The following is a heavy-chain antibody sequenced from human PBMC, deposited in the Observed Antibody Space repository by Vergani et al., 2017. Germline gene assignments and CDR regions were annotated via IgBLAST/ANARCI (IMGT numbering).Heavy chain of an antibody. CDR3: AQAGGGTSGGHY. Sequence: QVQLVQSGAEVKKPGSSVKVSCKASGGTFSSYAISWVRQAPGQGLEWMGRIIPIIGTANYAQKFQGRVTITADESTSTVYMELSSLRSDDTAGYYCAQAGGGTSGGHYWGQGTLVTVSS. CDR1: GGTFSSYA. V-gene: IGHV1-69*13. CDR2: IIPIIGTA. J-gene: IGHJ4*02. D-gene: IGHD4-23*01.